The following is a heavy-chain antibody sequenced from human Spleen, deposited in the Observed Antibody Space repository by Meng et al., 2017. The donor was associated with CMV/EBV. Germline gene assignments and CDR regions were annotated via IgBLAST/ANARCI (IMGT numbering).Heavy chain of an antibody. CDR2: IRFDGSKT. CDR1: GSTFSGFR. V-gene: IGHV3-30*02. D-gene: IGHD3-3*01. CDR3: AKAHDFWRGYVFDY. Sequence: GALLLPCCVACGSTFSGFRMCCVRQAPGKGLVWVACIRFDGSKTYYADSVKGRFTISRDNSNNNLYLQMNSPRAEDTALYYCAKAHDFWRGYVFDYWGQGTLVTVSS. J-gene: IGHJ4*02.